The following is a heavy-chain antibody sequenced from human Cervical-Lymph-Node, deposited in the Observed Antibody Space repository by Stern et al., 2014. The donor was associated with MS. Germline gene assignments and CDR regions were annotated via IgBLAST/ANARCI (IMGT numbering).Heavy chain of an antibody. D-gene: IGHD3-22*01. Sequence: QVQLLQPGGGVVQPGRSLRLSCAASGFTFSSYGMHWVRQAPGKGLEWVAVIWYDGSNKYYADSVKGRFTISRDNSKNTLYLQMNSLRAEDTAVYYCARDRDYYDSSGALDYWGQGTLVTVSS. CDR2: IWYDGSNK. CDR3: ARDRDYYDSSGALDY. J-gene: IGHJ4*02. CDR1: GFTFSSYG. V-gene: IGHV3-33*01.